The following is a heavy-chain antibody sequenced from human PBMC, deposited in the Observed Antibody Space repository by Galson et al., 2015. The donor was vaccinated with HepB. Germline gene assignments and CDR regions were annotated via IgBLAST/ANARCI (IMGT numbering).Heavy chain of an antibody. CDR1: GYTFSSYS. V-gene: IGHV1-18*01. CDR3: ARGALVVAVGATQNNWFDP. J-gene: IGHJ5*02. Sequence: SVKVSCKASGYTFSSYSITWVRQAPGQGLEWVGWISPHNRDINYAQNFQGRVTMTTDTSTSTAYMELRSLRSDDTAVYYCARGALVVAVGATQNNWFDPWGRGTLVTVSS. D-gene: IGHD2-15*01. CDR2: ISPHNRDI.